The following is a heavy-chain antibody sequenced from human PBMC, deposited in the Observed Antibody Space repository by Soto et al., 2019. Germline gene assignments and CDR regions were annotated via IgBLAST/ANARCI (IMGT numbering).Heavy chain of an antibody. D-gene: IGHD2-21*01. V-gene: IGHV4-4*02. Sequence: QVQLRQSGPGLVKPSGTLSLTCFVSGTSISSTYXXXXVRQSPGKGLEWIGEIHHTGGTNYNPALKTXLXXXXXXXNXXXXXXXXXXXXXXXXIYYXATLPPRIVVALAEFPSWGQGSLVTVSS. J-gene: IGHJ5*02. CDR2: IHHTGGT. CDR3: ATLPPRIVVALAEFPS. CDR1: GTSISSTYX.